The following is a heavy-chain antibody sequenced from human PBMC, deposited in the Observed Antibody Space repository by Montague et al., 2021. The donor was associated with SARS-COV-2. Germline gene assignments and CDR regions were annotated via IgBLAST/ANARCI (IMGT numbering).Heavy chain of an antibody. CDR2: TYYRSKWHN. D-gene: IGHD5-24*01. CDR3: ARGWVATIPHMDN. Sequence: CAISGDSVAGNGAAWSWKRQSPSRDLEWLGRTYYRSKWHNDYAVSVKSRITINPDTSKNQFSLQLKSVTPEDTAVYYCARGWVATIPHMDNWGQGSLVIVSS. CDR1: GDSVAGNGAA. V-gene: IGHV6-1*01. J-gene: IGHJ4*02.